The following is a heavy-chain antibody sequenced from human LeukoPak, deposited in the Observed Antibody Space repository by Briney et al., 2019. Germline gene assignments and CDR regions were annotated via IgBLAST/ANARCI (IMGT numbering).Heavy chain of an antibody. Sequence: GGSLRLSCAASGFTFSNYAMTWVRQAAGKGLEWVSGINAIGGSTYYADPVKGRFTISKDNSKNTLYLQMNSLGAEDTAVYYCAKAAMPGPLNWFDPWGQGTLVTVSS. V-gene: IGHV3-23*01. CDR3: AKAAMPGPLNWFDP. CDR1: GFTFSNYA. D-gene: IGHD2-2*01. J-gene: IGHJ5*02. CDR2: INAIGGST.